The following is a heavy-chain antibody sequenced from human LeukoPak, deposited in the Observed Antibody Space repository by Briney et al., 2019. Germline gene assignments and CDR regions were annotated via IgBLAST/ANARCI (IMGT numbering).Heavy chain of an antibody. CDR2: IRYDGSNT. J-gene: IGHJ4*02. V-gene: IGHV3-30*02. CDR3: AKDGTSYYYIYY. Sequence: PGGSLRLSCAASGFTFSSYGMSWVRQAPGKGLGWLAFIRYDGSNTYYADSVKGRFTVSRDDSKNTPYLQMNSLRGDDTAVYYRAKDGTSYYYIYYWGQGTLVTVSS. CDR1: GFTFSSYG. D-gene: IGHD2/OR15-2a*01.